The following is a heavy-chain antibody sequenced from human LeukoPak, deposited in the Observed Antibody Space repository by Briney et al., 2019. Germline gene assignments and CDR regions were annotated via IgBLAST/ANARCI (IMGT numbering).Heavy chain of an antibody. Sequence: GGSLRLSCAASGFTFSSYAMSWVRQAPGKGLQWVSAISGSGGSHYADSVRGRFTISRDNSKNTLYLQMNSLRAEDTAVYYCAKDQDYYGSGSYDYWGQGTLVTVSS. V-gene: IGHV3-23*01. J-gene: IGHJ4*02. CDR3: AKDQDYYGSGSYDY. CDR2: ISGSGGS. CDR1: GFTFSSYA. D-gene: IGHD3-10*01.